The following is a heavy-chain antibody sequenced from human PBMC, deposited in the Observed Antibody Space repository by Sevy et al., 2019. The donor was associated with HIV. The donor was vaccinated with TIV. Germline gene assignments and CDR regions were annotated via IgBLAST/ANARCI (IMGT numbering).Heavy chain of an antibody. CDR3: AILTNYGGNLRPKYTYYYYGMDV. D-gene: IGHD4-17*01. J-gene: IGHJ6*02. CDR1: GYTFTGYY. V-gene: IGHV1-2*02. Sequence: ASVKVSCKASGYTFTGYYMHWVRQAPGQGLEWMGWINPNSGGTNYAQKFQGRVTMTRDTSISTAYMELSRLRSDDTAVYYCAILTNYGGNLRPKYTYYYYGMDVWGRGTTVTVSS. CDR2: INPNSGGT.